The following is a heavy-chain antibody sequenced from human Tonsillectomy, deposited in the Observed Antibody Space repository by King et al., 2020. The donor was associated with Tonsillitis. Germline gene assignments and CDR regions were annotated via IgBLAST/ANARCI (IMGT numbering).Heavy chain of an antibody. CDR1: GFTFSSYG. CDR2: IRYGGSNK. V-gene: IGHV3-30*02. Sequence: VQLVESGGGVVQPGGSLRLSCAASGFTFSSYGMHWVRQAPGKGLEWVTYIRYGGSNKYYADSVKGRFTISRDNSKNTLYLQMNSLRAEDTAVYYCAKDDWFGGLPIDYWGPGTLVTVSS. J-gene: IGHJ4*02. D-gene: IGHD3-10*01. CDR3: AKDDWFGGLPIDY.